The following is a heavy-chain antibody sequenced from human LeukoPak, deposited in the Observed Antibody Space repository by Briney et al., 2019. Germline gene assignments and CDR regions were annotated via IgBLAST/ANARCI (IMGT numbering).Heavy chain of an antibody. Sequence: SETLSLTCTVSGGSISSYYWSWIRQPPGKGLEWIGYIYYSGSTNYNPSLKSRVTISVDTSKNQFSLKLTSVTAADTAVYYCAGGPRIAAAGHFQHWGQGTLVTVSS. D-gene: IGHD6-13*01. CDR1: GGSISSYY. V-gene: IGHV4-59*12. CDR3: AGGPRIAAAGHFQH. CDR2: IYYSGST. J-gene: IGHJ1*01.